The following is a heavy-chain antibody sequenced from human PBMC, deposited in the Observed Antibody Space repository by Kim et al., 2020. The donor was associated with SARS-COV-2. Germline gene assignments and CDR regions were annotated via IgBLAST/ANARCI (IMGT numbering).Heavy chain of an antibody. CDR1: GGSISSSNW. Sequence: SETLSLTCAVSGGSISSSNWWSWVRQPPGKGLEWIGEIYHSGSTNYNPSLKSRVTISVDKSKNQFSLELSSVTAADTAVYYCARKVADFWSGPPGWGQGTMVTVSS. D-gene: IGHD3-3*01. J-gene: IGHJ3*01. CDR2: IYHSGST. CDR3: ARKVADFWSGPPG. V-gene: IGHV4-4*02.